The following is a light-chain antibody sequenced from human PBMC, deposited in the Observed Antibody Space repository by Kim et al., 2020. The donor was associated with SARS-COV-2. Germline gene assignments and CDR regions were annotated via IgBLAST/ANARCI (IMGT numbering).Light chain of an antibody. CDR1: QGVGSH. CDR2: GAS. Sequence: SVSRGERATLSLRASQGVGSHLAWYQQKPGQAPRLLIYGASTRATGIPARFSGSGSGTEFTLTISSLQSEDFAVYYCQQYNNWPYTFGQGTKLEIK. CDR3: QQYNNWPYT. V-gene: IGKV3-15*01. J-gene: IGKJ2*01.